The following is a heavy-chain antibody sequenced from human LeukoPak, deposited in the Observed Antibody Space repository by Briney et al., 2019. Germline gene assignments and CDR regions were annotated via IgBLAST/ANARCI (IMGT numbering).Heavy chain of an antibody. CDR1: GFTFSSYS. Sequence: GGSLRLSCEASGFTFSSYSMNWVRQAPGKGLEWISYISTSTTTIYYANSVKGRFTISRDNAKNSLYLQMNSLRAEDTAVYYCARGPLNAFDIWGQGTMVTVSS. J-gene: IGHJ3*02. CDR2: ISTSTTTI. V-gene: IGHV3-48*04. CDR3: ARGPLNAFDI.